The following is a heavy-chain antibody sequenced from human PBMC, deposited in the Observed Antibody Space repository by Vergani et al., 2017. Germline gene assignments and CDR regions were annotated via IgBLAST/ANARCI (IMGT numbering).Heavy chain of an antibody. J-gene: IGHJ4*02. CDR3: ARASIAAAGGDFDY. CDR2: IYYSGST. Sequence: QLQLQESGPGLVKPSETLSLTCTVSGGSISSSSYYWGWIRQPPGKGLEWIGSIYYSGSTYYNPYLKSRVTISVDTSKNQFSLKLSSVTAADTAVYYCARASIAAAGGDFDYWGQGTLVTVSS. D-gene: IGHD6-13*01. CDR1: GGSISSSSYY. V-gene: IGHV4-39*01.